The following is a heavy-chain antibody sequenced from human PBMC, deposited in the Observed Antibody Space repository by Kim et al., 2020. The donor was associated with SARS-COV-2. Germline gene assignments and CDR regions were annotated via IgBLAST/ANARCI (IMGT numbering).Heavy chain of an antibody. Sequence: GGSLRLSCAASGFTFSSYGMHWVRQAPGKGLEWVAVISYDGSNKYYADSVKGRFTISRDNSKNTLYLQMNSLRAEDTAVYYCAKRAIFSYYGMDVWGQGTTVTVSS. V-gene: IGHV3-30*18. CDR1: GFTFSSYG. J-gene: IGHJ6*02. D-gene: IGHD3-9*01. CDR3: AKRAIFSYYGMDV. CDR2: ISYDGSNK.